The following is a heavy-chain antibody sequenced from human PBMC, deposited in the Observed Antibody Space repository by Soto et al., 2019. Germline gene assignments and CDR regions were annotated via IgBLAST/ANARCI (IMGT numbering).Heavy chain of an antibody. V-gene: IGHV4-4*02. Sequence: SETLSLTCAVASGSISSSNWWSWVRQPPGKGLEWIGEISHNGSTNYNPSLKRRVTISVDKSKNQFSLKLSSVTAADTAVYYCARAFGYSGSHYYYYYMDVWGKGTPVTVSS. CDR3: ARAFGYSGSHYYYYYMDV. D-gene: IGHD1-26*01. CDR2: ISHNGST. J-gene: IGHJ6*03. CDR1: SGSISSSNW.